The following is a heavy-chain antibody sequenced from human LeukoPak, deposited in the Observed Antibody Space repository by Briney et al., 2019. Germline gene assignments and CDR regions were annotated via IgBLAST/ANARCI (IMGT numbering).Heavy chain of an antibody. Sequence: SQTLSLTCTVSGGSISSGGYYWSWIRQHPGKGLEWIGYIYYSGSTYYNPSLKSRVTISVDTSKNQFSLKLSSVTAADTAVYYCASTSSSWYNYYYYMDVWGKGTTVTVSS. CDR1: GGSISSGGYY. D-gene: IGHD6-13*01. V-gene: IGHV4-31*03. CDR3: ASTSSSWYNYYYYMDV. J-gene: IGHJ6*03. CDR2: IYYSGST.